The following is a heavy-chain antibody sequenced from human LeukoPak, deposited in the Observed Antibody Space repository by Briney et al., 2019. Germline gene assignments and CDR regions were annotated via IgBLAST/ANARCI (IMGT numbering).Heavy chain of an antibody. V-gene: IGHV3-15*04. D-gene: IGHD1-7*01. J-gene: IGHJ6*02. CDR2: TVSEIDGGTT. Sequence: GGSLRLSCAASGFTFNYAWMCWVRQVPGKGLEWVGQTVSEIDGGTTDYAAPVKGRFTISRDDSKSTLYLQMNSLKIEDTAVYYCTTDEDWNYARKDVWGQGATVIVSS. CDR1: GFTFNYAW. CDR3: TTDEDWNYARKDV.